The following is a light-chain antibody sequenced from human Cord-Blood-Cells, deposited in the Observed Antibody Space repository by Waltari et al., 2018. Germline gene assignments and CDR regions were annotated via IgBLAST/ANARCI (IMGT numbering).Light chain of an antibody. CDR1: SSNVGGYNY. Sequence: QSALTQPASVSGSPGQSITISCTGTSSNVGGYNYVSWNQQHPGKPPKLMLYDVSNRPSRVVKRFPGSYPGNPASLTISRLQAEDEADYYCSSYTSSSTQHAVFGGGTQLTVL. CDR2: DVS. CDR3: SSYTSSSTQHAV. J-gene: IGLJ7*01. V-gene: IGLV2-14*03.